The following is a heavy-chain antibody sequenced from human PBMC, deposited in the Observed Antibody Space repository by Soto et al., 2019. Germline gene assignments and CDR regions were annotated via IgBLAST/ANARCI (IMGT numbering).Heavy chain of an antibody. CDR3: AKDLIHCSSTSCQLYYYYYGMDV. CDR2: ISYDGSNK. V-gene: IGHV3-30*18. J-gene: IGHJ6*02. CDR1: GSTFSSYG. Sequence: QVQLVESGGGVVQPGRSLRLSCAASGSTFSSYGMHWVRQAPGKGLEWVAVISYDGSNKYYADSVKGRFTISRDNSKNTLYLQMNSLRAEDTAVYYCAKDLIHCSSTSCQLYYYYYGMDVWGQGTTVTVSS. D-gene: IGHD2-2*01.